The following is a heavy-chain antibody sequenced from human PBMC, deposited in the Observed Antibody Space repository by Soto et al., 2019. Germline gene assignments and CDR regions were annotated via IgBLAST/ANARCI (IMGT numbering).Heavy chain of an antibody. J-gene: IGHJ4*02. D-gene: IGHD3-3*01. CDR2: IKSKTDGGTT. Sequence: GSLSPSCATSGCTFSNAWLGRVRQAPGKGLEWVGRIKSKTDGGTTDYAAPVKGRFTISRDDSKNTLYLQMNSLKTEDTAVYYCTTDLRTGTGTYYDFWSGYYPPPTFDYWGQGTLVTVSS. CDR3: TTDLRTGTGTYYDFWSGYYPPPTFDY. V-gene: IGHV3-15*01. CDR1: GCTFSNAW.